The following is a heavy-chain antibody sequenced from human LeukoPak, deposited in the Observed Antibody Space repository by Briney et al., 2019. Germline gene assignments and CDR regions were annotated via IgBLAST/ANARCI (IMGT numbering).Heavy chain of an antibody. CDR1: GLTFSRYW. CDR2: IKQDGSEK. Sequence: PGGSLRLSCAASGLTFSRYWMSWVRQAPGKGLEWVANIKQDGSEKYYVDSVKGRFTISRDNAKNSLYLQMNSLRAEDTAVYYCARVSIAAAGTFCYFDYWGQGTLVTVSS. V-gene: IGHV3-7*04. D-gene: IGHD6-13*01. J-gene: IGHJ4*02. CDR3: ARVSIAAAGTFCYFDY.